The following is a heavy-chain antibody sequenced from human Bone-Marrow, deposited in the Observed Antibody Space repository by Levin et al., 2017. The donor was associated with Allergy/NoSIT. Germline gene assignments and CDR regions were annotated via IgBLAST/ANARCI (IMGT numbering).Heavy chain of an antibody. J-gene: IGHJ4*02. Sequence: SQTLSLTCTVNGEAVSNYYWTWIRQPPGKGFEWIGEISQIGSPNYNSSLRSRVTILLDTSKNQFSLKLNSVTAADTAVYFCAVPGSDTAWYRVFDHWGPGTHVTVSS. D-gene: IGHD6-13*01. CDR2: ISQIGSP. CDR3: AVPGSDTAWYRVFDH. V-gene: IGHV4-34*01. CDR1: GEAVSNYY.